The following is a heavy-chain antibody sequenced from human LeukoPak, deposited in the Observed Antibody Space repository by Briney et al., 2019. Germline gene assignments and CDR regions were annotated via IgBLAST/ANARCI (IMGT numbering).Heavy chain of an antibody. Sequence: SETLSLTCTVSGGSISSSSYYWGWIRQPPGKGLEWIGSIYYSGSTYYNPSLKSRVTISVDTSKNQFSLKLSSVTAADTAVYYCAREGAAVAETYYFDYWGQGTLVTVSS. J-gene: IGHJ4*02. CDR2: IYYSGST. D-gene: IGHD6-19*01. CDR3: AREGAAVAETYYFDY. CDR1: GGSISSSSYY. V-gene: IGHV4-39*07.